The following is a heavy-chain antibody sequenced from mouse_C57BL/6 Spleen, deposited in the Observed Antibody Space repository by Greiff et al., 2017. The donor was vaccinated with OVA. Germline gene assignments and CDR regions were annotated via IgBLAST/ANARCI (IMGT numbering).Heavy chain of an antibody. CDR3: ARKGRGRAMDY. J-gene: IGHJ4*01. CDR1: GYTFTSYW. CDR2: IYPGSGST. V-gene: IGHV1-55*01. Sequence: QVQLKQPGAELVKPGASVKMSCKASGYTFTSYWITWVKQRPGQGLEWIGDIYPGSGSTNYNEKFKSKATLTVGTSSSTAYMQLSSLTSEDSAVYYCARKGRGRAMDYWGQGTSVTVSS. D-gene: IGHD6-1*01.